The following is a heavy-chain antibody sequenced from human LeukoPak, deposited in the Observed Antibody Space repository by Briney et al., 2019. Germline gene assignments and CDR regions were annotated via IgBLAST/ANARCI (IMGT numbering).Heavy chain of an antibody. J-gene: IGHJ3*02. CDR2: INQDGSQK. Sequence: GGSLRLSCAASGFTFSIYWMSWVRQAPGKGLEWVANINQDGSQKYYVDSVKGRFTISRDNAKNSLYLQMNSLRAEDTAVYYCARGQEWELRAFDIWGQGTMVTVSS. CDR3: ARGQEWELRAFDI. CDR1: GFTFSIYW. V-gene: IGHV3-7*01. D-gene: IGHD1-26*01.